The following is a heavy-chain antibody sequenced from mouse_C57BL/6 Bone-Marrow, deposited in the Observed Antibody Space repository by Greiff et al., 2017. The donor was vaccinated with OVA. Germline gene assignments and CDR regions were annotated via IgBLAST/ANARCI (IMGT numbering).Heavy chain of an antibody. CDR1: GYSFTDYN. D-gene: IGHD1-1*01. CDR3: TRGTTTLMDY. CDR2: INPNYGTT. J-gene: IGHJ4*01. V-gene: IGHV1-39*01. Sequence: EVKLVESGPELVKPGASVKISCKASGYSFTDYNMNWVKQSTGKSLEWIGVINPNYGTTSYNQKFKGKATLTVDQSSSTAYMQLNSLTSEDSAVYYCTRGTTTLMDYWGQGTSVTVSS.